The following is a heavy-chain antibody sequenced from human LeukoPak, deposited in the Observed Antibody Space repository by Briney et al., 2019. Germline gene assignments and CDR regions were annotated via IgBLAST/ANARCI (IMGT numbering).Heavy chain of an antibody. CDR3: ARGALGYCSSTRCYNFDY. D-gene: IGHD2-2*01. V-gene: IGHV5-51*01. CDR2: IYPGDSDT. J-gene: IGHJ4*02. Sequence: GESLKISCKGSGYSFTSYWIGWVRQMPGKGLEWMGIIYPGDSDTRYSPSFQGQVTISADKSISTAYLQWSSLKASDTAMYYCARGALGYCSSTRCYNFDYWGQGTLVTVSS. CDR1: GYSFTSYW.